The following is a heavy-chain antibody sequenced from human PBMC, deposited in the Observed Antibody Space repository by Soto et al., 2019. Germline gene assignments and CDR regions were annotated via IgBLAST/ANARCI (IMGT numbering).Heavy chain of an antibody. CDR3: ARQGNGPSRPIVAPSQDY. CDR1: GGSISSGGYY. V-gene: IGHV4-31*03. CDR2: IYYSGST. D-gene: IGHD5-12*01. Sequence: SETLSLTCTVSGGSISSGGYYWSWIRQHPGKGLEWIGYIYYSGSTYYNPSLKSRVTISVDTSKNQFSLKLSSVTAADTAVYYCARQGNGPSRPIVAPSQDYWGQGTLVTVSS. J-gene: IGHJ4*02.